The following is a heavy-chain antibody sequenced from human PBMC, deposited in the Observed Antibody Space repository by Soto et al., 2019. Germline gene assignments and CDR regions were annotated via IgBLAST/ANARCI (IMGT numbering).Heavy chain of an antibody. V-gene: IGHV1-69*05. CDR3: ARELSTDSSAYYSFAY. CDR1: GGTFSSYA. CDR2: IIPIFGTA. J-gene: IGHJ4*02. D-gene: IGHD3-22*01. Sequence: SVKVSCKASGGTFSSYAISWVRQAPGQGLEWMGGIIPIFGTANYAQKFQGRVTMTTDKSTATTYMELRSLRSDDTAIYYCARELSTDSSAYYSFAYWGQGALVTVSS.